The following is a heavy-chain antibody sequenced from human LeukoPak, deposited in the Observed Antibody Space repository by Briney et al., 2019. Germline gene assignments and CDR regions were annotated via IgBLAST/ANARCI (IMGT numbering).Heavy chain of an antibody. Sequence: ASVKVSCKASGYTLTSYYMHWVRPAPGQGLEWKGIINPSGGSTSYAQKFQGRVTMTRDTSTSTVYMELSSLRSEDTAVYYCARALERPDAFDIWGQGTMVTVSS. CDR3: ARALERPDAFDI. CDR1: GYTLTSYY. D-gene: IGHD1-1*01. J-gene: IGHJ3*02. V-gene: IGHV1-46*01. CDR2: INPSGGST.